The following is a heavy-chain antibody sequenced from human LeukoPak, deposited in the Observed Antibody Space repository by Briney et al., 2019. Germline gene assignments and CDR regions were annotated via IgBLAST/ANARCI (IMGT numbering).Heavy chain of an antibody. CDR2: INPNSGGT. CDR1: GYTFNGNY. CDR3: ATVDGRYYYDSSGYAVDY. J-gene: IGHJ4*02. V-gene: IGHV1-2*02. Sequence: GASVKVSCKASGYTFNGNYMHWARQAPGQGLEWMGWINPNSGGTNYAQKFQGRVTMTRDTSISTAYMELSRLRSDDTAVYYCATVDGRYYYDSSGYAVDYWGQGTLVTVSS. D-gene: IGHD3-22*01.